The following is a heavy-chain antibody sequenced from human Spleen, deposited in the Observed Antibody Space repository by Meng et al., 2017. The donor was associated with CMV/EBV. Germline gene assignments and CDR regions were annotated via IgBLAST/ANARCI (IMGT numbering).Heavy chain of an antibody. Sequence: ASVKVSCKASGYTFTGYYMHWVRQAPGQGLEWMGWINPNSGGTNYAQKFQGRVTMNRDTSISTAYIELSRLRSDDTAVYYCARELTGTTGPGIDYCGQGTLVTVSS. J-gene: IGHJ4*02. CDR1: GYTFTGYY. CDR2: INPNSGGT. CDR3: ARELTGTTGPGIDY. D-gene: IGHD1-7*01. V-gene: IGHV1-2*02.